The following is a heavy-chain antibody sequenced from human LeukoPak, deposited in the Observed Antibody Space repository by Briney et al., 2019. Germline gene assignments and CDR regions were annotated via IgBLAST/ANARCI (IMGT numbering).Heavy chain of an antibody. CDR1: GGSISSYY. CDR2: IYTSGST. CDR3: AREEPDYYGSGSHRDY. Sequence: SETLSLTCTVSGGSISSYYWSWLRQPAGKGLEWSGRIYTSGSTNYNPSLTSRVTMSVDTSKNQFSLKLSSVTAADTAVYYCAREEPDYYGSGSHRDYWGQGTLVTVSS. J-gene: IGHJ4*02. V-gene: IGHV4-4*07. D-gene: IGHD3-10*01.